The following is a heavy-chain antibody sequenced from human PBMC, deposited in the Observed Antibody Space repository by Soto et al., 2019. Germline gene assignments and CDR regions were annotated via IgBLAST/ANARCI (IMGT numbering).Heavy chain of an antibody. CDR3: ARHRIISPYFDY. V-gene: IGHV4-39*01. J-gene: IGHJ4*02. D-gene: IGHD3-10*01. CDR2: IYYSGST. Sequence: SETLSLTCTVSGGSISSSSYYWGWIRQPPGKGLEWIGSIYYSGSTYYNPSLKSRVTISVDTSKNQFSLKLSSVTAADTAVYYCARHRIISPYFDYWGQGTMVAVSS. CDR1: GGSISSSSYY.